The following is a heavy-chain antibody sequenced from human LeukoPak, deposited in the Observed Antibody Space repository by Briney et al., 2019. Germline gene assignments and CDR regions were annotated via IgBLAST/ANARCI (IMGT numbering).Heavy chain of an antibody. CDR1: GFTFSDYY. J-gene: IGHJ6*03. CDR3: ARGFRQYCSSTSCYQYYYYYMDV. Sequence: GGSLRLSCAASGFTFSDYYMSWIRQAPGKGPEWVSYISSSTSTIYYADSVKGRFTISRDNAENSLCLQMNSLRAEDTAVYYCARGFRQYCSSTSCYQYYYYYMDVWGKGTTVTISS. CDR2: ISSSTSTI. V-gene: IGHV3-11*01. D-gene: IGHD2-2*01.